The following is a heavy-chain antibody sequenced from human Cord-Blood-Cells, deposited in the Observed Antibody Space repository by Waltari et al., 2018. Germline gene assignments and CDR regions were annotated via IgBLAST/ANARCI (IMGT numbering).Heavy chain of an antibody. D-gene: IGHD3-10*01. CDR1: GYSISSGYY. V-gene: IGHV4-38-2*01. CDR3: SSGPRFGELCYYDYGMDV. CDR2: ISRSGRT. J-gene: IGHJ6*02. Sequence: QVQLQESGPGLVKPSGTLSLTCAVSGYSISSGYYWGWIRQPPGQGLEWIGGISRSGRTYHNPSLRSRVTIAAGTSKNRFSLKLSCVTAADAAVYYWSSGPRFGELCYYDYGMDVWGQGTTVTVSS.